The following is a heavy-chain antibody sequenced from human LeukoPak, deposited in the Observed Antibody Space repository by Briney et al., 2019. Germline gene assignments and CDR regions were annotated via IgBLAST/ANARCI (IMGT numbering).Heavy chain of an antibody. Sequence: PSETLSLTCTVSGGSISSGDYSWSWVRQPPGKGLEWIGYIYYSGSTYYNPSLKSRVTISVDTSKNQFSLKLSSVTAADTAVYYCAREGYDRGAFDIWGQGTMVTVSS. CDR2: IYYSGST. CDR3: AREGYDRGAFDI. V-gene: IGHV4-30-4*01. J-gene: IGHJ3*02. CDR1: GGSISSGDYS. D-gene: IGHD5-12*01.